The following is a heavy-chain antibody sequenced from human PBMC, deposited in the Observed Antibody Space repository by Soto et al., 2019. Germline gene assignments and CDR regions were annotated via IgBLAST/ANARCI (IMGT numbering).Heavy chain of an antibody. D-gene: IGHD2-2*01. CDR3: ATGRSEIVPGAMDT. CDR2: IYPTGST. Sequence: QVQLQESGPGLVKPSETLSLSCTVSGGSFSSYYFNWVRKSAGKGLEWIGRIYPTGSTTYNPSLKSRLTMSVDTSKTQFSLRLTSMTAADTAVYYCATGRSEIVPGAMDTCGQGTLVTLSS. J-gene: IGHJ5*02. V-gene: IGHV4-4*07. CDR1: GGSFSSYY.